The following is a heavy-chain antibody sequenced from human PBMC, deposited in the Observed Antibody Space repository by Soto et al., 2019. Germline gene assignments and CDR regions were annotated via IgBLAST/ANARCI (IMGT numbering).Heavy chain of an antibody. CDR2: ISSSSSYI. J-gene: IGHJ5*02. CDR1: GFNFTSHS. CDR3: AREGKAAVAGTGFDP. Sequence: EVQLVESGGGLVKPGGSLRLSCGASGFNFTSHSMNWVRQAPGKGLEWVSYISSSSSYIYYADSVKGRFTISRDNAKNSLYLQMNSLRAEDTAVYYCAREGKAAVAGTGFDPWGQGNLVTVSS. V-gene: IGHV3-21*01. D-gene: IGHD6-19*01.